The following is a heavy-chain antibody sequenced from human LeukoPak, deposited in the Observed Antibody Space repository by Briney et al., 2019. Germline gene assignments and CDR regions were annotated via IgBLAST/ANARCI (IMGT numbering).Heavy chain of an antibody. CDR3: ARLSRHYDSFYFDY. J-gene: IGHJ4*02. D-gene: IGHD3-22*01. Sequence: SETLSLTCTVSGGSISSSSYYWGWIRQPPGKGLEWIGSIYYSGSTYYNPSLKSRVTISVDTSKNQFSLKLSSVTAADTAVYYCARLSRHYDSFYFDYWGQGTLVTVSS. V-gene: IGHV4-39*01. CDR1: GGSISSSSYY. CDR2: IYYSGST.